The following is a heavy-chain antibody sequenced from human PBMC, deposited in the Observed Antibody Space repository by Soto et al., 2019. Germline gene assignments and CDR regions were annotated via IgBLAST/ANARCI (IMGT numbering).Heavy chain of an antibody. Sequence: QVQLVESGGGVVQPGRSLRLSCAASGFTFSSYGMHWVRQAPGKGLEWVAVISYDGSNKYYADSVKGRFTISRDNSKNPLYLQMNSLRAEDTAVYYCAKAKSTMVRGVRVGWYFDLWGRGTLVTVSS. CDR1: GFTFSSYG. D-gene: IGHD3-10*01. J-gene: IGHJ2*01. CDR3: AKAKSTMVRGVRVGWYFDL. V-gene: IGHV3-30*18. CDR2: ISYDGSNK.